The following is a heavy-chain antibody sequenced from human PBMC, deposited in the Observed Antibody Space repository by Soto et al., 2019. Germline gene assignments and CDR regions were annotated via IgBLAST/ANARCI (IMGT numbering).Heavy chain of an antibody. D-gene: IGHD6-19*01. CDR1: GFTFSDHY. J-gene: IGHJ4*02. CDR3: VRVGFSRGWSFFDY. V-gene: IGHV3-72*01. CDR2: TRNKANGYTT. Sequence: PGGSLRLSCAASGFTFSDHYMDWVRQAPGKGLEWVGRTRNKANGYTTVYAASVKGRFTISGDESKNSVDLQMNSLKTEDTAVYYWVRVGFSRGWSFFDYWGQGALVNVSS.